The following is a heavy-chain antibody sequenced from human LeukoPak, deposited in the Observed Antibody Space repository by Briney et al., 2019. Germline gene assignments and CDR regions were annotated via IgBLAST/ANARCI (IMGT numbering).Heavy chain of an antibody. CDR2: ISGSGGNT. CDR3: AKDPKGTTVTTYWFVY. J-gene: IGHJ4*02. Sequence: GGSLRLSCAASGFTFSKYAMTWVRQAPGKGLEWVSGISGSGGNTYYADSAKGRFTISRDNAKDTLFLQMNSLRAEDTAVYYCAKDPKGTTVTTYWFVYWGQGTLVTVSS. V-gene: IGHV3-23*01. CDR1: GFTFSKYA. D-gene: IGHD4-17*01.